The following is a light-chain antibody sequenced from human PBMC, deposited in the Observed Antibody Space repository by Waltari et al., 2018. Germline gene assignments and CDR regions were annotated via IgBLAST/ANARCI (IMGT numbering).Light chain of an antibody. Sequence: EIVLTQSPGTLSLSPGERATLSCRASQSIRIYLAWYQQKSGQAPRLLIYHASSRATGIPDRFSGSGSGTDFSLTISRLEPEDFAVYYCQNYERLPATFGQGTKVEIK. CDR3: QNYERLPAT. CDR2: HAS. J-gene: IGKJ1*01. V-gene: IGKV3-20*01. CDR1: QSIRIY.